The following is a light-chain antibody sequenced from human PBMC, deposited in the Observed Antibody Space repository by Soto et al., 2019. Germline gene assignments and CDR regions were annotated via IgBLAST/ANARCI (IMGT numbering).Light chain of an antibody. CDR1: QSVSGSS. J-gene: IGKJ4*01. CDR2: GAS. V-gene: IGKV3-20*01. CDR3: QQYGNLLT. Sequence: EIVLSQSPGTLSLSPGERATLSCRASQSVSGSSLAWYQQKPGQAPRLLIYGASSRATDIPDRFSGSGSGTDFTLTISRLEPEDFAVYFCQQYGNLLTFGGGTKVEIK.